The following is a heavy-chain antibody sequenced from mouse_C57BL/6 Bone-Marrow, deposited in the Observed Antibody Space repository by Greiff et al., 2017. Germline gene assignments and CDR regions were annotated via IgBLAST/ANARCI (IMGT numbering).Heavy chain of an antibody. CDR2: IFPGSGST. D-gene: IGHD2-2*01. CDR1: GYTFTDYY. J-gene: IGHJ4*01. Sequence: QVQLQQSGPELVKPGASVKISCKASGYTFTDYYINWVKQRPGQGLEWIGWIFPGSGSTYYNEKFKGKAPLTVDKSSSTAYMLLSSLTSEDSAVYFCAREGGYGYDRGYYAMDYWGQGTSVTVSS. V-gene: IGHV1-75*01. CDR3: AREGGYGYDRGYYAMDY.